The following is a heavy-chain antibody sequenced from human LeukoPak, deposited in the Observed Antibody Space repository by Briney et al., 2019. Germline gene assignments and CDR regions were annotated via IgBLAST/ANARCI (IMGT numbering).Heavy chain of an antibody. CDR2: IIPIFGTA. D-gene: IGHD3-22*01. V-gene: IGHV1-69*05. Sequence: ASVKVSCKASGGTFSSSAISWVRQAPGQGLEWMGGIIPIFGTANYAQKFQGRVTITTDESTSTAYMELSSLRSEDTAVYYCASTYDSSGYYSGVWFDPWGQGTLVTVSS. CDR1: GGTFSSSA. J-gene: IGHJ5*02. CDR3: ASTYDSSGYYSGVWFDP.